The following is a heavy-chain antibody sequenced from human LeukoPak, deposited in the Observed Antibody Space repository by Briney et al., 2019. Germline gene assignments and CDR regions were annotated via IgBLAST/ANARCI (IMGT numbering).Heavy chain of an antibody. CDR1: GYTFTGYY. D-gene: IGHD5-24*01. CDR2: INPNSGGT. CDR3: AREAEMATMGDWFDP. V-gene: IGHV1-2*02. J-gene: IGHJ5*02. Sequence: GASVKVSCKASGYTFTGYYMHWVRQAPGQGLEWMGWINPNSGGTNYAQKFQGRVTMTRDTSISTAYMELSRLRSDDTAVYYCAREAEMATMGDWFDPWGQGTLVTVSS.